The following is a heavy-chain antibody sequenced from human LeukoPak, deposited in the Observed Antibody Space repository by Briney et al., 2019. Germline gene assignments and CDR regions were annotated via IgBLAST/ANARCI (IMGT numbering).Heavy chain of an antibody. D-gene: IGHD3-3*01. J-gene: IGHJ4*02. CDR3: ARGLTIFGVVSRNY. V-gene: IGHV4-34*01. Sequence: PSETLPLTCAVYGGSFSGYYWSWNRQPPGRGLEWIGEINHSGSTNYNPSLKSRVTISVDTSKNQFSLKLSSVTAADTAVYYCARGLTIFGVVSRNYWGQGTLVTVSS. CDR2: INHSGST. CDR1: GGSFSGYY.